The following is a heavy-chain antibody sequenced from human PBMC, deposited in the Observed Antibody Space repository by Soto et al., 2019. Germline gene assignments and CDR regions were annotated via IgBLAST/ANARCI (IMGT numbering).Heavy chain of an antibody. D-gene: IGHD6-19*01. CDR3: ARGGSSDWQVALDI. J-gene: IGHJ3*02. V-gene: IGHV4-34*01. CDR1: AGSFSHYY. CDR2: IKHSGSS. Sequence: KASETLSLTCAVYAGSFSHYYWNWICQSPGKGLEWIGKIKHSGSSNYNPSLRSRVSISVDMSKNQFSLRLTSVTAADTAVYYCARGGSSDWQVALDIWGQGTMVTVSS.